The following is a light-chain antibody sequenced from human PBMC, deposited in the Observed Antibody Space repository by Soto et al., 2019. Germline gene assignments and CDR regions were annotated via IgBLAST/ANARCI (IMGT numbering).Light chain of an antibody. CDR2: GNT. CDR3: QSYDSSLSGSAV. Sequence: QSVLTQPPSVSGAPGQRVTISCTGTSSNIGAGYDVHWYQHLPGTAPKLLIYGNTNRPSGVPDRFSGSKSGTSASLAITGLQAEDEADYYCQSYDSSLSGSAVFGGGTQLTVL. CDR1: SSNIGAGYD. J-gene: IGLJ7*01. V-gene: IGLV1-40*01.